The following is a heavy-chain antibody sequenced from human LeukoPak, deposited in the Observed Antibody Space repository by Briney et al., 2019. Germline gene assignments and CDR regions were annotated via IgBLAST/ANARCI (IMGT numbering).Heavy chain of an antibody. CDR2: INTNTGNP. V-gene: IGHV7-4-1*02. CDR3: ASAGVYCSSTSCYLAATNFDY. CDR1: GYTFTSYA. J-gene: IGHJ4*02. Sequence: GASVKVSCKASGYTFTSYAMNWVRQAPGQGLEWMGWINTNTGNPTYAQGFTGRFVFSLDTSVSTAYLQISSLKAEDTAVYYCASAGVYCSSTSCYLAATNFDYWGQGTLVTVSS. D-gene: IGHD2-2*01.